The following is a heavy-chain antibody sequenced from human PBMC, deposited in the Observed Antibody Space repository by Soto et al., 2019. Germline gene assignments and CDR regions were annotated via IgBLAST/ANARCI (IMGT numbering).Heavy chain of an antibody. CDR3: AKDGIRGIHIDT. CDR1: GDSVSSNNIA. J-gene: IGHJ5*02. CDR2: TYYRSKWYN. Sequence: SQTLSLTCAVSGDSVSSNNIAWNWLRQSPWRGLEWLGRTYYRSKWYNEYAVSVRSRITINLDTSKNQFSLQLNSVTPDDTALYYCAKDGIRGIHIDTWGQGTLVTVSS. V-gene: IGHV6-1*01.